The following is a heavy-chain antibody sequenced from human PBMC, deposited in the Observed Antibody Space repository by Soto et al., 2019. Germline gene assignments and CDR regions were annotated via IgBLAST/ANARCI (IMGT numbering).Heavy chain of an antibody. CDR1: GGPSNNYG. J-gene: IGHJ2*01. CDR3: ASTKYDSSAYYYWYLGL. CDR2: IIPIFGTA. V-gene: IGHV1-69*06. Sequence: QVQLIQSGAEVKTSGSSVKVSCKALGGPSNNYGDSWVRQAPGQGLEWMGGIIPIFGTANYAQKFQGRVTITADTSANTVYLELSSLRSEDTAVYYCASTKYDSSAYYYWYLGLWGRGTLVTVSS. D-gene: IGHD3-22*01.